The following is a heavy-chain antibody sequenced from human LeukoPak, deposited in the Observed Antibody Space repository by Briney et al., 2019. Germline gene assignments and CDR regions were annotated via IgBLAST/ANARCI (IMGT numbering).Heavy chain of an antibody. CDR2: ISSSGSTI. Sequence: GGSLRLSCAASGFTFSDYYMSWIRQAPGKGLEWVSYISSSGSTIYYADSVKGRFTISRDNAKNSLYLQMSSLRAEDTAVYYCARGGDIVVVPAANDYWGQGTLVTVSS. CDR1: GFTFSDYY. D-gene: IGHD2-2*01. V-gene: IGHV3-11*01. J-gene: IGHJ4*02. CDR3: ARGGDIVVVPAANDY.